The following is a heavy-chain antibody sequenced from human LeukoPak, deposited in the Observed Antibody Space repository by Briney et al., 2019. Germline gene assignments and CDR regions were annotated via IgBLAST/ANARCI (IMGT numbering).Heavy chain of an antibody. V-gene: IGHV3-21*05. CDR1: GFTFSSYE. D-gene: IGHD3/OR15-3a*01. CDR3: AEDSGQSLDWLLGPFDY. CDR2: ISSSSSYI. Sequence: GGSLRLSCAASGFTFSSYEMNWVRQAPGKGLEWVSYISSSSSYIYYADSVKGRFTISRDNAKNSLYLQMNSLRAEDTAVYYFAEDSGQSLDWLLGPFDYWGQGTLVTVSS. J-gene: IGHJ4*02.